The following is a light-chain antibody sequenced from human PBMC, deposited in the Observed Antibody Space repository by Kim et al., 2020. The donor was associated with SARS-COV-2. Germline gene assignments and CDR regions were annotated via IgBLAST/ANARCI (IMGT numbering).Light chain of an antibody. CDR2: GAN. CDR3: NSRDNTGDHWV. J-gene: IGLJ3*02. Sequence: SSELTQDPAVSVALGQTVRITCQGDILKDHYASWYQQKPGQAPVLVIYGANNRPSGIADRCSGSRSGDTASLTITGAQAEDDAAYYCNSRDNTGDHWVF. CDR1: ILKDHY. V-gene: IGLV3-19*01.